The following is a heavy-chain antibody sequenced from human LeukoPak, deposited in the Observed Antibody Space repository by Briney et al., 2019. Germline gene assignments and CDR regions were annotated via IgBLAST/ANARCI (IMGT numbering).Heavy chain of an antibody. CDR2: IKQDGSKK. D-gene: IGHD1-26*01. CDR3: ARDFSPHYSGTYYDAFDI. J-gene: IGHJ3*02. CDR1: GLTFSSDW. V-gene: IGHV3-7*01. Sequence: PGGSLRLSCAASGLTFSSDWMTWVRQAPGKGLEWVANIKQDGSKKNYVDSVKGRFTISTDNAKNSLYLQMDSLRAEDTAVYYCARDFSPHYSGTYYDAFDIWGQGTMVTVSS.